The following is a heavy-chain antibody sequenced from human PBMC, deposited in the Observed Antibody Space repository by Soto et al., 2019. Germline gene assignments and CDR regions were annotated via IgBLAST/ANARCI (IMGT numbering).Heavy chain of an antibody. D-gene: IGHD3-16*01. J-gene: IGHJ3*01. CDR3: ARSYYLADAFDV. CDR2: ISAFNGNT. V-gene: IGHV1-18*01. CDR1: GFPLSHYG. Sequence: VGSMKGFCDACGFPLSHYGFYWLLQAPGQGLEWMGWISAFNGNTETAQGLQDRVTMTTDSSTTTAHMDLTNLTTDDTAIYYCARSYYLADAFDVWGQGTMVTVSS.